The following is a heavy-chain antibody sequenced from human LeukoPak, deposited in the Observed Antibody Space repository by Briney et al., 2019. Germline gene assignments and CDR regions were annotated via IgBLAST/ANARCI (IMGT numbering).Heavy chain of an antibody. Sequence: QTGRSLRLSCAASGFTFSSYGMHWVRQAPSKGLEWVAVIWYDGSNKYYADSVKGRFTISRDNSKNTLYLQMNSLRAEDTAVYYCARARPWTSYYYYGMDVWGQGTTVTVSS. CDR1: GFTFSSYG. D-gene: IGHD3/OR15-3a*01. J-gene: IGHJ6*02. V-gene: IGHV3-33*01. CDR2: IWYDGSNK. CDR3: ARARPWTSYYYYGMDV.